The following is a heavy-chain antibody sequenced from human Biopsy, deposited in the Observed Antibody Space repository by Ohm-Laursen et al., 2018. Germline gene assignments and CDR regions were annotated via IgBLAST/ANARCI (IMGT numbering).Heavy chain of an antibody. CDR3: AKDRFPYTSGYSSVFEY. CDR1: GFTFSRYA. CDR2: ISYDGSHE. Sequence: SLRLSCAASGFTFSRYAMHWVRQAPGKGLDWVALISYDGSHEYYADSVKGRFTISRDNSKNTLFLQMNSLKAEDTAVYYCAKDRFPYTSGYSSVFEYWGQGTLVTVSS. J-gene: IGHJ4*02. V-gene: IGHV3-30*18. D-gene: IGHD3-22*01.